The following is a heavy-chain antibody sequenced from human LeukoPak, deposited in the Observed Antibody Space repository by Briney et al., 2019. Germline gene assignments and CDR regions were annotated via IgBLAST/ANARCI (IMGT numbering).Heavy chain of an antibody. D-gene: IGHD1-26*01. J-gene: IGHJ4*02. V-gene: IGHV3-23*01. CDR1: GFTFSSIA. CDR3: AKDLGRYRNNFFDY. CDR2: ISGSGGGT. Sequence: GGSLRLCCAASGFTFSSIAMSWVRQAPDKGLEWVSTISGSGGGTYYADSVKGRFTISRDDSKNTLYLQMNSLRADDTAVYYCAKDLGRYRNNFFDYWGQGNLVTVSS.